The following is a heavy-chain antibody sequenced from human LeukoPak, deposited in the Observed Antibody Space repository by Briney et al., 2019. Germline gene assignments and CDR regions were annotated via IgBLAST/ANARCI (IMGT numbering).Heavy chain of an antibody. J-gene: IGHJ4*02. D-gene: IGHD3-10*01. V-gene: IGHV1-2*06. CDR2: INPNSGGT. Sequence: GASVKVYCKASGYTFTGYYMHWVRQAPGQGLEWMGRINPNSGGTNYAQKFQGRVTLTRDTSISTAYMELSRLRSDDTAVYYCASIVVRGVIDYWGQGTLVTVSS. CDR1: GYTFTGYY. CDR3: ASIVVRGVIDY.